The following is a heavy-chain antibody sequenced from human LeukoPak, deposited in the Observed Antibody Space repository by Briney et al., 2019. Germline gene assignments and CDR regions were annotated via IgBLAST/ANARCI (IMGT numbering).Heavy chain of an antibody. V-gene: IGHV1-2*02. CDR3: ARGLHGYSTGWFDY. D-gene: IGHD6-19*01. J-gene: IGHJ4*02. CDR2: INPNTGGT. Sequence: ASVKVSCKASGYTFTSYYMHWVRQAPGQGLEWMGWINPNTGGTNYAQKFQGRVTMTRDTSISTAYMELSRLRSDDTAVYYCARGLHGYSTGWFDYWGQGTLVTVSS. CDR1: GYTFTSYY.